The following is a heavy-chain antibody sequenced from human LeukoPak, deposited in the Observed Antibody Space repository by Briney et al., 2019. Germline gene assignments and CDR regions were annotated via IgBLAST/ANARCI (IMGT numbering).Heavy chain of an antibody. V-gene: IGHV3-7*01. CDR1: GFTSSAFW. CDR3: ATFAGVVPCCLLL. D-gene: IGHD3-10*02. Sequence: PGGSLRLSCVASGFTSSAFWMSWVRRPPGKGLEWVANIKKDGSEKEYVDSVKGRFSIFRDNAKNSVYLQMNSLRAEDTAVYYCATFAGVVPCCLLLWGKGTTVIVSS. CDR2: IKKDGSEK. J-gene: IGHJ6*04.